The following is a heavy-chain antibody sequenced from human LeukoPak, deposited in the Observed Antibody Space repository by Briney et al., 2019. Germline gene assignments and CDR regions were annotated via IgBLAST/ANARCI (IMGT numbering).Heavy chain of an antibody. V-gene: IGHV5-51*01. J-gene: IGHJ4*02. CDR1: GYSFNTYW. Sequence: GESLKISCKGSGYSFNTYWIGWVRQMPGKGLEWMGIIYPGDSDTRYSPSFQGQVTISADKSISTAYLQWSSLKASDTAMYYCARFLGYCSSTSCYLIRYCSGGSCYADYWGQGTLVTVSS. D-gene: IGHD2-2*01. CDR2: IYPGDSDT. CDR3: ARFLGYCSSTSCYLIRYCSGGSCYADY.